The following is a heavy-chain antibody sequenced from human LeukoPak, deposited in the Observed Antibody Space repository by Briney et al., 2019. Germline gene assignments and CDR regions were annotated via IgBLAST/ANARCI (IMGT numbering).Heavy chain of an antibody. D-gene: IGHD6-19*01. CDR1: GFTFSSYG. CDR3: AKDRGQWLDYGMDV. Sequence: GGSLRLSCAGSGFTFSSYGIHWVRQAPGKGLEWVLVISSDGGTTYYADSVKGRFTISRDNSKNTLYLQMNSLRAEDTAVYYCAKDRGQWLDYGMDVWGQGTTVTVSS. V-gene: IGHV3-30*18. J-gene: IGHJ6*02. CDR2: ISSDGGTT.